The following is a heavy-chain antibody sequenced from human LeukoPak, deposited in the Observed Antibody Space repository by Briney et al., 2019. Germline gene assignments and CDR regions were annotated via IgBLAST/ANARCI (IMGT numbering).Heavy chain of an antibody. V-gene: IGHV3-74*01. CDR1: GFTFATTC. CDR2: INKDEGST. J-gene: IGHJ4*02. CDR3: VIGGTYGSES. D-gene: IGHD3-10*01. Sequence: AGSLTLSCAASGFTFATTCMHWVRQAPGKELLWVSLINKDEGSTTYADNVKGRFTISRDNNKNTLYLQMKSLRAEDTAVYYCVIGGTYGSESWGQGTLVTVSS.